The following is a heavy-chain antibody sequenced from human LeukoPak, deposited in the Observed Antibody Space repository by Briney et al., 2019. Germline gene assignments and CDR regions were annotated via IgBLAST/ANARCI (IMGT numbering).Heavy chain of an antibody. J-gene: IGHJ6*03. D-gene: IGHD1-1*01. V-gene: IGHV3-21*01. Sequence: PGGSLRLSCAVSGFTFRSYSMNWVRQAPGKGLEWVSAISSGSSHIHSADSVKGRFTISRDNAENSLYLQMNSLRAEDTAVYYCARVGHWNDLDYYYYMDVWGKGTTVTVSS. CDR1: GFTFRSYS. CDR3: ARVGHWNDLDYYYYMDV. CDR2: ISSGSSHI.